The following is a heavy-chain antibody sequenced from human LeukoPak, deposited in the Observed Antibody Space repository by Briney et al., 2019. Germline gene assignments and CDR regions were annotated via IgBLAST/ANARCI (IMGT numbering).Heavy chain of an antibody. CDR2: INPSGGST. CDR1: GYTFTSYY. D-gene: IGHD6-13*01. J-gene: IGHJ4*02. V-gene: IGHV1-46*01. Sequence: GASVKVSCKASGYTFTSYYMHWVRQAPGQGLEWMGIINPSGGSTSYAQKFQGRVTMTRDMSTSTVYMELSSLRSEDTAVYYCARDQSAKEQLVNSLDYWGQGTLVTVSS. CDR3: ARDQSAKEQLVNSLDY.